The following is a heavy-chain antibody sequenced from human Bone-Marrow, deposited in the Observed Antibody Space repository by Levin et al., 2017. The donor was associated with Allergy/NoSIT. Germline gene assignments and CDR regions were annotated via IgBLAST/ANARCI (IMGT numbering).Heavy chain of an antibody. CDR3: AREKAAGTYKGFDY. CDR1: GGSISSDNW. CDR2: VYHSGSV. V-gene: IGHV4/OR15-8*01. D-gene: IGHD1-26*01. Sequence: SETLSLTCVVSGGSISSDNWWMWVRQPPGKGLEWIGEVYHSGSVNYNPSFESRVTISVDMSKNQFSLNLNSVTAADTAVYYCAREKAAGTYKGFDYWGQGTLVTVSS. J-gene: IGHJ4*02.